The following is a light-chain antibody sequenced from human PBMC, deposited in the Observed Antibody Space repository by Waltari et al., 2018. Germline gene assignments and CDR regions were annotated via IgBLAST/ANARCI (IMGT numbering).Light chain of an antibody. CDR3: MFWPSNVWV. CDR2: YNSDSEK. V-gene: IGLV5-37*01. CDR1: SVINVGDFN. Sequence: QPVLTQPPSSSASPGESARLTCTLPSVINVGDFNIYWYQQKPGSPPRFLLYYNSDSEKAQGSGVPSRFSGSKDASANAGILLISGLQSEDEADYYCMFWPSNVWVFGGGTKLTVL. J-gene: IGLJ3*02.